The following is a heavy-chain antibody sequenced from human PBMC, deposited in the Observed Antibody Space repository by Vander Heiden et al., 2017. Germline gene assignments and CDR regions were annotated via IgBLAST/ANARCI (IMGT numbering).Heavy chain of an antibody. Sequence: EVQLLASGGGLVPPGGSMRLSCAASGFTFSSYAMRWVPQAAGKVLEWVTAIMGSGGSTYYADSVKGRFTISRDNSKNTLYLQMNSLRAEDTAVYYWAKLSPTSGFWDYWGQGTLVTVSS. J-gene: IGHJ4*02. V-gene: IGHV3-23*01. D-gene: IGHD6-25*01. CDR3: AKLSPTSGFWDY. CDR2: IMGSGGST. CDR1: GFTFSSYA.